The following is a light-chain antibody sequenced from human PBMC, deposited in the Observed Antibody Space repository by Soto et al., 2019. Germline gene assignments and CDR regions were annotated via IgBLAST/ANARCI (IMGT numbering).Light chain of an antibody. CDR3: QQLNSYPRT. CDR1: QGISSY. CDR2: GAS. V-gene: IGKV1-9*01. J-gene: IGKJ1*01. Sequence: DFQLTQSPSFLSASVGDRVTITCRASQGISSYLAWYQQKPGKAPKLLIYGASTLQNGVPSTFSGSGSGTEFTLTISSLQPEDFATYYCQQLNSYPRTFGQGTKVDIK.